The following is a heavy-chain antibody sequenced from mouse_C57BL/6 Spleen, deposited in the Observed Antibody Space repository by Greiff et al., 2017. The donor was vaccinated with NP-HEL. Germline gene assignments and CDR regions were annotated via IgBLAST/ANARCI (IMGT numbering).Heavy chain of an antibody. CDR1: GYAFSSYW. D-gene: IGHD1-1*01. V-gene: IGHV1-80*01. CDR2: IYPGDGDT. CDR3: ARSSLITTVVARAMDY. Sequence: VQLQQSGAELVKPGASVKISCKASGYAFSSYWMNWVKQRPGKGLEWIGQIYPGDGDTNYNGKFKGKATLTADKSSSTAYMQLSSLTSEDSAVYFCARSSLITTVVARAMDYWGQGTSVTVSS. J-gene: IGHJ4*01.